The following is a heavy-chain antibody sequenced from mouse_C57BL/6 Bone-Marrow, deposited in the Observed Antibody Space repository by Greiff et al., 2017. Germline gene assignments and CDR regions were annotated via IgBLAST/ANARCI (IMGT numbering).Heavy chain of an antibody. CDR1: GYAFSSYW. CDR3: ARPLYDYDVKNAMDY. J-gene: IGHJ4*01. CDR2: IYPGDGDT. D-gene: IGHD2-4*01. V-gene: IGHV1-80*01. Sequence: QVHLQQSGAELVKPGASVKISCKASGYAFSSYWMNWVKQRPGKGLEWIGQIYPGDGDTNYNGKFKGKATLTADKSSSTAYMQLSSLTSEDSAVYFCARPLYDYDVKNAMDYWGQGTSVTVSS.